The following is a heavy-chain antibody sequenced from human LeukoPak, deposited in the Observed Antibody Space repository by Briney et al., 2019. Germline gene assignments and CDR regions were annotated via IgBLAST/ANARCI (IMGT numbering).Heavy chain of an antibody. D-gene: IGHD4-23*01. CDR2: IYSGGST. CDR1: GFTVSSNY. V-gene: IGHV3-66*02. CDR3: ARTVVTYYFDY. Sequence: GGSLRLSCAASGFTVSSNYMGWVRQAPGTGLEWVSVIYSGGSTYYADSVKGRFTISRDNSKNTLYLQMNSLRAEDTAVYYCARTVVTYYFDYWGQGTLVTVSS. J-gene: IGHJ4*02.